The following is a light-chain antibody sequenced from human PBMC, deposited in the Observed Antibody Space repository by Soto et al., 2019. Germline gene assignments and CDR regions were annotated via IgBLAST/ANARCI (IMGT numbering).Light chain of an antibody. J-gene: IGKJ2*01. Sequence: DIVMTQTPLSLSVTPGQSASISCKSSRSLLHSNGRTYLSWYVQKSGQTPQRLIHEVSVRFTGVPNRFSRSWAGKDLTMTISRVETEDAGIFYCMQSVHNLTFFQGTKMKIK. CDR1: RSLLHSNGRTY. CDR3: MQSVHNLT. CDR2: EVS. V-gene: IGKV2D-29*01.